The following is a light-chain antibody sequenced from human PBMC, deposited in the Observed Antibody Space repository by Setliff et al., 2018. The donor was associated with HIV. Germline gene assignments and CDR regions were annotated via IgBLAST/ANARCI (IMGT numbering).Light chain of an antibody. Sequence: QSALTQPASVSGSPGQSITISCTGTSSDVGSYNLVSWYQQHPGNAPKLMIYEGTKRPSGVSNRISGSKSGNTASLTISGLQAAGEADYYCCSYAGTTTFVFGTGTKVTVL. CDR2: EGT. V-gene: IGLV2-23*01. CDR1: SSDVGSYNL. J-gene: IGLJ1*01. CDR3: CSYAGTTTFV.